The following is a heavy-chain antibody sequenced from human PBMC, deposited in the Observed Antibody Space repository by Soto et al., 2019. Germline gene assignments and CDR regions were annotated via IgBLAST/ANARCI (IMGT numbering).Heavy chain of an antibody. V-gene: IGHV3-23*01. J-gene: IGHJ3*01. CDR2: ISAGGTST. Sequence: WLTXRLSCEAAVGTFITYAIMSSRQANGRGLERVSSISAGGTSTEYAGSVRGRFTISRDNSKDTVYLHMSSLRVEDTALYYWVKGGSKAEYGDDCFDLWGQGTMVNVS. CDR3: VKGGSKAEYGDDCFDL. CDR1: VGTFITYA. D-gene: IGHD2-21*01.